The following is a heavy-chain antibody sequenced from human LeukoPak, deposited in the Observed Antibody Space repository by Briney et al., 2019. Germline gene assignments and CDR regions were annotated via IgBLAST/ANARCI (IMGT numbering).Heavy chain of an antibody. CDR2: IKSKTDGGTT. Sequence: PGGSLRLSCAASGFTFSNAWMSWVRQAPGKGLEWVGRIKSKTDGGTTDYAAPVKGRFTISRDDSKNTLYLQMNSLKTEDTAVYYCTTRLKGRGSMTTVTTNDYWGQGTLVTVSS. V-gene: IGHV3-15*01. CDR1: GFTFSNAW. J-gene: IGHJ4*02. D-gene: IGHD4-17*01. CDR3: TTRLKGRGSMTTVTTNDY.